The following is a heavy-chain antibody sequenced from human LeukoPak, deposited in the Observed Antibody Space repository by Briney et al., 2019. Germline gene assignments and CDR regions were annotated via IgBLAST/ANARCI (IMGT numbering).Heavy chain of an antibody. CDR2: ISRTSSYI. V-gene: IGHV3-21*03. Sequence: GGSPRLSCAASGFTFSRYNMKWVRQAPGKGLEWVSSISRTSSYIYYADSVKGRFTISRDNAQNSLYLQINSLRVEDTAVYYCARVLETDCSGGSCYSGLDHWGQGTLVTVSS. J-gene: IGHJ4*02. CDR3: ARVLETDCSGGSCYSGLDH. D-gene: IGHD2-15*01. CDR1: GFTFSRYN.